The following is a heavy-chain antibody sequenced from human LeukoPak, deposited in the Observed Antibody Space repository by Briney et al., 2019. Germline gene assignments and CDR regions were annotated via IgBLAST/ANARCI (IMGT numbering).Heavy chain of an antibody. V-gene: IGHV4-30-4*01. CDR1: GGSISSGDYS. CDR3: ARESTGEGFGVDY. J-gene: IGHJ4*02. D-gene: IGHD7-27*01. Sequence: PSETLSLTCTVSGGSISSGDYSWSWIRLPPGKGLEWIGYIYYSGSTYYNPSLKSRVTISVDTSKNQFSLKLSSVTAADTAVYYCARESTGEGFGVDYWGQGTLVTVSS. CDR2: IYYSGST.